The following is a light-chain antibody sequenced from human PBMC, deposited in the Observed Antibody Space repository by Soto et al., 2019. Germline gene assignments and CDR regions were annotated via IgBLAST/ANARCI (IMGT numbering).Light chain of an antibody. CDR1: QSVSSD. V-gene: IGKV3-15*01. CDR2: SAS. CDR3: QQYNNWSWT. J-gene: IGKJ1*01. Sequence: EIVMTQSPATLSVSPGERATLSCRASQSVSSDLAWYHQKPGQAPRLLIYSASTRATGIPARFSGSGSGTEFTLTISSLQSEDFAVYYCQQYNNWSWTFGQGTKVDIK.